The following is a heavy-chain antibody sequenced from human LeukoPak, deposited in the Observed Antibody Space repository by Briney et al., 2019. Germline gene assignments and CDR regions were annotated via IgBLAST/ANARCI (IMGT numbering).Heavy chain of an antibody. Sequence: GGSLRLSCAASGFSFNTYSMTWVRQAPGKGLGWVAVISYDGSNKYYADSVKGRFTISRDNSKNTLYLQMNSLRAEDTAVYYCASRAIAVANARGQGTLVTVSS. D-gene: IGHD6-19*01. CDR3: ASRAIAVANA. J-gene: IGHJ4*02. CDR2: ISYDGSNK. V-gene: IGHV3-30*03. CDR1: GFSFNTYS.